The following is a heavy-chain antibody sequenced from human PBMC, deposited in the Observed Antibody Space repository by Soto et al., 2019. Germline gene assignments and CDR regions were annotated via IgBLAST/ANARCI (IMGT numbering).Heavy chain of an antibody. CDR2: IYYSGST. CDR3: ARVLLWFGELFWFDP. CDR1: GGSISSGDYY. V-gene: IGHV4-30-4*01. D-gene: IGHD3-10*01. J-gene: IGHJ5*02. Sequence: SETLSLTCTVSGGSISSGDYYWSWIRQPPGKGLEWIGYIYYSGSTYYNPSLKSRVTISVDTSKNQFSLKLSSVTAADTAVYYCARVLLWFGELFWFDPWGQGTLVTVSS.